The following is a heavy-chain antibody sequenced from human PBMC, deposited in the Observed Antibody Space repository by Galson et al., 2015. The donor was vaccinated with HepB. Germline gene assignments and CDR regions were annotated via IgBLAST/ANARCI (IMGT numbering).Heavy chain of an antibody. CDR1: GGSISSGGYY. V-gene: IGHV4-61*08. Sequence: SETLSLTCTVSGGSISSGGYYWSWIRQHPGKGLEWIGYIHYIGSTNYNSSHKSRVTISVDTSKNQFSLKLSSVTAADTAVYYCARDSRAYDFWCASGDAFDIWGQGTMVTVSS. CDR3: ARDSRAYDFWCASGDAFDI. CDR2: IHYIGST. D-gene: IGHD3-3*01. J-gene: IGHJ3*02.